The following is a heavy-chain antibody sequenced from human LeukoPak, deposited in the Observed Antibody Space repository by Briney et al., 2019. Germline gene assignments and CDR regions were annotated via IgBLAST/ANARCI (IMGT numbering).Heavy chain of an antibody. Sequence: PGGSLRLSCAASGLTVNINCMSWVRQAPEKGLEWVGRIKSKSAGGTTDFAAPVKGRFTISRDDSKNTLYLQMNSLTSEDTAVYYCAQGSGQYYEYWGQGTLVTVSS. V-gene: IGHV3-15*01. CDR2: IKSKSAGGTT. J-gene: IGHJ4*02. CDR1: GLTVNINC. CDR3: AQGSGQYYEY. D-gene: IGHD3-22*01.